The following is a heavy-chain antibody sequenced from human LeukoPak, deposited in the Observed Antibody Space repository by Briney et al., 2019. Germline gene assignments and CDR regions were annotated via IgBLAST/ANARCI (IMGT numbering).Heavy chain of an antibody. V-gene: IGHV4-39*06. CDR2: IYYSGST. Sequence: PSETLSLTCTVSGGSISSSTFYWGWIRQPPGKGLEWIGNIYYSGSTYYNPSLKSRVTISVDTSKNQFPLMLSSVTAADTAVYYCARERTLLTGYYGLREDYFDNWGQGTLVTVSS. J-gene: IGHJ4*02. D-gene: IGHD3-9*01. CDR3: ARERTLLTGYYGLREDYFDN. CDR1: GGSISSSTFY.